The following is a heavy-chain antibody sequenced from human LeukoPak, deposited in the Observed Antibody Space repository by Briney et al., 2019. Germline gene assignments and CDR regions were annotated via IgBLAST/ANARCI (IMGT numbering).Heavy chain of an antibody. J-gene: IGHJ4*02. V-gene: IGHV3-48*04. CDR2: ISSSGSTI. Sequence: PGGSLRLSCTVSGFTVSSNSMSWVRQAPGKGLEWVSYISSSGSTIYYADSVKGRFTISRDNAKNSLYMQINSLRAEDTAIYYCARRGYYDSSGYDYWGQGTPVTVSS. CDR3: ARRGYYDSSGYDY. CDR1: GFTVSSNS. D-gene: IGHD3-22*01.